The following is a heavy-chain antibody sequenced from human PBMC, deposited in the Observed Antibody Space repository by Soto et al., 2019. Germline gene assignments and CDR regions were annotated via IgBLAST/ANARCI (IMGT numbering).Heavy chain of an antibody. Sequence: SETLSLTCAVSGGSFRGYLWSWIRQSPDKGLEWIGEINDSGSTYYNPSFKSRLTISVDTSKSQISLTLTSVTAADSAVYYCQGGDFWGQGTRVTVSS. V-gene: IGHV4-34*01. D-gene: IGHD3-16*01. CDR2: INDSGST. CDR1: GGSFRGYL. CDR3: QGGDF. J-gene: IGHJ4*02.